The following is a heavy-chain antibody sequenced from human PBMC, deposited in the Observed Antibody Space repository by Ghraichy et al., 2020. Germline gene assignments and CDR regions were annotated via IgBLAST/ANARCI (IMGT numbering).Heavy chain of an antibody. V-gene: IGHV3-7*01. CDR2: IKQDGSEK. Sequence: GGSLRLSCAASGFTFSIYWMSWVRQAPGKGLEWVANIKQDGSEKYYVDSVKGRFTVSRDNAKNSLYLQMNSLGAEDTAVYYCASYYFYYMDVWGKGTTVTVSS. J-gene: IGHJ6*03. CDR1: GFTFSIYW. CDR3: ASYYFYYMDV.